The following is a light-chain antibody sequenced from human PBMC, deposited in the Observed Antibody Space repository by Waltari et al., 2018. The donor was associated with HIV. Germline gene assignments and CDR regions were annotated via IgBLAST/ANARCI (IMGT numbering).Light chain of an antibody. CDR3: QAWDSTTAV. Sequence: SYELTQPPSVSVSPGQTASISCSGDTLGNKYTCWYQQRPGQSPVLLIYRDSKRPSGIPERFSGSTSGNTATLTISGAQAMDEADYYCQAWDSTTAVFGTGTKVTVL. CDR1: TLGNKY. CDR2: RDS. V-gene: IGLV3-1*01. J-gene: IGLJ1*01.